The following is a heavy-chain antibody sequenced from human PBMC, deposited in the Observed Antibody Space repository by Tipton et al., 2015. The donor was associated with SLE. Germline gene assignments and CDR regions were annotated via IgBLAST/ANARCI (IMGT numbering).Heavy chain of an antibody. Sequence: GEALRSSTYYWSWIRQPPGKGPEWIGSVYSSGSTYYNPFLMSRATLSIDTSTNQFSLKMTSVTAADTAVYYCARDEYRYDTTGYHLLGHFDFWGQGTLVTVSS. J-gene: IGHJ4*02. CDR2: VYSSGST. V-gene: IGHV4-39*07. CDR1: GEALRSSTYY. CDR3: ARDEYRYDTTGYHLLGHFDF. D-gene: IGHD3-22*01.